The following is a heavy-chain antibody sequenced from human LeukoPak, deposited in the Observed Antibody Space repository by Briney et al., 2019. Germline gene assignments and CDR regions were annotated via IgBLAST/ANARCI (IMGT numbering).Heavy chain of an antibody. Sequence: TGGSLRLSCAASGFTFSSYSMNWVRQAPGKGLEWVSSISSSSSYIYYADSVKGRFTISRDNAKNSLYLQMNSLRAEDTAVYYCAREELYYGSGSRIDYWGQGTLVTVSS. V-gene: IGHV3-21*04. D-gene: IGHD3-10*01. CDR1: GFTFSSYS. CDR2: ISSSSSYI. J-gene: IGHJ4*02. CDR3: AREELYYGSGSRIDY.